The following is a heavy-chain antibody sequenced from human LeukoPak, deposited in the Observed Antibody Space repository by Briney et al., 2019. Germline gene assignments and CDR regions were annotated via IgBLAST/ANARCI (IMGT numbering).Heavy chain of an antibody. D-gene: IGHD2-2*01. CDR1: GYAFTTYY. CDR2: MNPNSGNT. V-gene: IGHV1-8*03. Sequence: GASVKVSCKASGYAFTTYYMHWVRQAPGQGLEWMGWMNPNSGNTGYAQKFQGRVTITRNTSISTAYMELSSLRSEDTAVYYCARGLEGCSSTSCRGPPQGDWFDPWGQGTLVTVSS. J-gene: IGHJ5*02. CDR3: ARGLEGCSSTSCRGPPQGDWFDP.